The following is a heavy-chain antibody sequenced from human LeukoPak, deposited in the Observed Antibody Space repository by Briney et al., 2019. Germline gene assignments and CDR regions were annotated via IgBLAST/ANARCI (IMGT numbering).Heavy chain of an antibody. Sequence: SETLSLTCGVSGYSISSGYQWAWIRQSPGKGLEWIGSIYYSGSAHYNPSLKSRVTISVETSKNQFSLNMYSVTAADTAVYYCARDPRWLTPDCTSTSCYENYFDPWGQGTLVTVSS. CDR1: GYSISSGYQ. CDR3: ARDPRWLTPDCTSTSCYENYFDP. D-gene: IGHD2-2*01. V-gene: IGHV4-38-2*02. CDR2: IYYSGSA. J-gene: IGHJ5*02.